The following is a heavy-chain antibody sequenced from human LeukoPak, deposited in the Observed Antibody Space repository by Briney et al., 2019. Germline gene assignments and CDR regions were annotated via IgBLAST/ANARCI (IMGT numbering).Heavy chain of an antibody. CDR3: ATTNPTGDFDY. CDR1: GYPFSNYA. J-gene: IGHJ4*02. Sequence: PGGSLRLSCAASGYPFSNYAMHWVRQAPGKGLEWVAFIRYDGSNNDHADSVKGRFTISRDNSKNTLYMQMNSLRPEDTAIYFCATTNPTGDFDYWGQGTLVTVSS. D-gene: IGHD1-14*01. V-gene: IGHV3-30*02. CDR2: IRYDGSNN.